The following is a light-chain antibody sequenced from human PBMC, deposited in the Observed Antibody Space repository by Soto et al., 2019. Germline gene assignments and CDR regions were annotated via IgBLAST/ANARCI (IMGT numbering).Light chain of an antibody. CDR1: QSVSSN. Sequence: EIVMTQSPATLSVSPGESATLSCRASQSVSSNLAWYQQKPGQAPRLLIYGASTRATGIPARFSGSGSGTEFTLTISILQSEEFAVYYCQQYNNWPRTFGQGTKVDIK. CDR3: QQYNNWPRT. J-gene: IGKJ1*01. CDR2: GAS. V-gene: IGKV3-15*01.